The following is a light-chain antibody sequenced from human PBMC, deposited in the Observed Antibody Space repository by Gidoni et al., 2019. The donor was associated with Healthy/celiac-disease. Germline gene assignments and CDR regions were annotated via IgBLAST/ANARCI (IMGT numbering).Light chain of an antibody. V-gene: IGKV1-33*01. CDR1: QDISNY. J-gene: IGKJ2*01. CDR2: YAS. Sequence: IHITQSPSSLSASVGDRVTITCQASQDISNYLNWYQQKPGKAPKLLIYYASNLETGVPSRFSGSGSGTDFTFTISSLQPEDIATYYCQQYDNLPLYTFGQGTKLEIK. CDR3: QQYDNLPLYT.